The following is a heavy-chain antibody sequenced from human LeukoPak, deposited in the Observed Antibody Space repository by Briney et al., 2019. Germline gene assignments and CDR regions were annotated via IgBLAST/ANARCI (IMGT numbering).Heavy chain of an antibody. V-gene: IGHV1-18*01. Sequence: GASVKVSCKASGGTFSSYAISWVRQAPGQGLEWMGWISAYNGNTNYAQKLQGRVTMTTDTSTSTAYMELRSLRSDDTAVYYCARDSVGSYSSGPGNCDYWGQGTLVTVSS. CDR1: GGTFSSYA. J-gene: IGHJ4*02. CDR2: ISAYNGNT. CDR3: ARDSVGSYSSGPGNCDY. D-gene: IGHD6-19*01.